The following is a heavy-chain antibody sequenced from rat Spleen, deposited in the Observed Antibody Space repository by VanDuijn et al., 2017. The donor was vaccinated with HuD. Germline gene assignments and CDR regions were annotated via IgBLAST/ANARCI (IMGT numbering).Heavy chain of an antibody. CDR3: VTERVGVGG. V-gene: IGHV4-2*01. Sequence: EVKLVESGGGLVQPGRSLKLSCAASGFNFNDYWMGWVRQAPGKGLEWIGEINKDSYTINYTPSLKDKFTISRDNAQNTLYLKMNKLGSEETSNYYCVTERVGVGGWGQGVMVTVSS. CDR2: INKDSYTI. J-gene: IGHJ2*01. CDR1: GFNFNDYW. D-gene: IGHD4-3*01.